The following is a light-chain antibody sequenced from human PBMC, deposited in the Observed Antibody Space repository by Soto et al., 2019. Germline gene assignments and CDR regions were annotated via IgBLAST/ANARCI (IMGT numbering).Light chain of an antibody. CDR3: QQYDYLPLT. J-gene: IGKJ4*01. CDR2: DAS. Sequence: DIQMTQSPSSLSASLGDRVTITCQASQDISNYLNWYQQKPGKAPKLLIYDASNLETGVPSRFSGSGSGTDFTFTISSLQPEDIATYYCQQYDYLPLTFGGGTKVEIK. CDR1: QDISNY. V-gene: IGKV1-33*01.